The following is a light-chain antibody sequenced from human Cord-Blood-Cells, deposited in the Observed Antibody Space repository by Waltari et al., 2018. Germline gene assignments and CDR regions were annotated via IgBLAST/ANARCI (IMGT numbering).Light chain of an antibody. CDR1: SSDVGVFNY. J-gene: IGLJ3*02. Sequence: QSALTQPRSVSGSPGQSVTISCTVTSSDVGVFNYVSWYQQHPGKAPKLMIYDVSKLPSWVPERFSCSKSGNTASLTISGLQAEDEADYYCCSYAGSYTWVFGGGTTLTVL. CDR3: CSYAGSYTWV. V-gene: IGLV2-11*01. CDR2: DVS.